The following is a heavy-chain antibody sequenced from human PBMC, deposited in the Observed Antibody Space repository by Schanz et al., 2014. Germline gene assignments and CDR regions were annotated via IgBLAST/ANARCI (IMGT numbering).Heavy chain of an antibody. J-gene: IGHJ6*02. CDR2: ISGSGGST. Sequence: EVKLVESGGGAVRPGGSLRLSCAASGFTFSTYAMSWVRQAPGKGLEWVSAISGSGGSTYYADSVKGRFTISRDNSKNTLYLQMNSLRAEDTAVYYCARDSLRGATGGYGMDVWGQGTTVTVSS. CDR1: GFTFSTYA. CDR3: ARDSLRGATGGYGMDV. V-gene: IGHV3-23*04. D-gene: IGHD2-8*02.